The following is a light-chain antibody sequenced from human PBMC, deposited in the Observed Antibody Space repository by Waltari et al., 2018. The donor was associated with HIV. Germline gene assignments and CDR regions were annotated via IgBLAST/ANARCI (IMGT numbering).Light chain of an antibody. CDR2: ESN. Sequence: QSVLTQPPSVSAAPGQKVTISCSGTSSNIGYNYVSWYQQLPGTAPKLLIYESNKRPSGIPDRFAGTKSGTSGTLDITGVQTGDEADYYCATWDVSLNVVVFGGGTTLTVL. CDR3: ATWDVSLNVVV. J-gene: IGLJ2*01. V-gene: IGLV1-51*01. CDR1: SSNIGYNY.